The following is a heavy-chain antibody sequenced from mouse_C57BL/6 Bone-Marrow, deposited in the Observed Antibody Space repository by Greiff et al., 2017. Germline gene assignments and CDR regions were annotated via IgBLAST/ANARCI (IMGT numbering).Heavy chain of an antibody. J-gene: IGHJ2*01. CDR1: GYTFTSYW. CDR3: ASPSLTPFDY. D-gene: IGHD4-1*01. CDR2: IHPNSGST. V-gene: IGHV1-64*01. Sequence: QVQLQQPGAELVKPGASVKLSCKASGYTFTSYWMHWVKQRPGQGLEWIGMIHPNSGSTNYNEKFKSKATLPVDKSTSTAYMQLSSLTSEDSAVYYCASPSLTPFDYWGQGTTLTVSS.